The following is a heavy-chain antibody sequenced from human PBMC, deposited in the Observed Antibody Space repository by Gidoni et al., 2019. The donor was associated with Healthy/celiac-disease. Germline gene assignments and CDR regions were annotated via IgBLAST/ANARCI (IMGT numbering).Heavy chain of an antibody. V-gene: IGHV3-7*03. CDR3: AAEIYGSGITGFDY. D-gene: IGHD3-10*01. CDR1: GFTFSSYW. CDR2: RKQDGSEK. J-gene: IGHJ4*02. Sequence: EVQLVASGGGLVQPGGSLRLSCAASGFTFSSYWMSWVRQAPGKGLEWVANRKQDGSEKYYVDSVKGRFTIARDNAKNSLYLQMNSLRAEDTAVYYCAAEIYGSGITGFDYWGQGTLVTVSS.